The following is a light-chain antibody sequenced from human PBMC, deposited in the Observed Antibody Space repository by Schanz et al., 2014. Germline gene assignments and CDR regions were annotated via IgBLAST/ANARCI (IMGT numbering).Light chain of an antibody. J-gene: IGKJ4*01. CDR2: GAS. CDR3: QQRDNWPLLT. CDR1: QSVSSY. V-gene: IGKV3-11*01. Sequence: EIVMTQSPATLSLSPGERATLSCRASQSVSSYLAWYQQKPGQAPRILISGASNRATGIPDRFSGSGSGTGSGTDFTLTISSLQSEDFAVYYCQQRDNWPLLTFGGGTKVEIK.